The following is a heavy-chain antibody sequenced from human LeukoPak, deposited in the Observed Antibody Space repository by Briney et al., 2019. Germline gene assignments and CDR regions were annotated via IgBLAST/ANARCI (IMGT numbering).Heavy chain of an antibody. CDR3: AKDLGYYDYVWGEFDY. D-gene: IGHD3-16*01. CDR1: GFTFSSYG. CDR2: ISGSGGST. Sequence: TGGSLRLSCAASGFTFSSYGMSWVRQAPGKGLEWVSAISGSGGSTYYADSVKGRFTISRDNSKNTLYLQMNSLRAEDTAVYYCAKDLGYYDYVWGEFDYWGQGTLVTVSS. V-gene: IGHV3-23*01. J-gene: IGHJ4*02.